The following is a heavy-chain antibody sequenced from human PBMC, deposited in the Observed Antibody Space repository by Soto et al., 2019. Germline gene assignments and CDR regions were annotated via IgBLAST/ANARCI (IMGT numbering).Heavy chain of an antibody. CDR3: ARRFFYGDYVWPVVDY. CDR1: GGSISSSSYY. Sequence: QLQLQESGPGLVKPSETLSLTCTVSGGSISSSSYYWGWIRQPPGKGLEWIGSIYYSGSTYYNPSLKSRVTISVDTSKNQFSLKLSSVTAADTAVYYCARRFFYGDYVWPVVDYWGQGTLVTVSS. V-gene: IGHV4-39*01. D-gene: IGHD4-17*01. J-gene: IGHJ4*02. CDR2: IYYSGST.